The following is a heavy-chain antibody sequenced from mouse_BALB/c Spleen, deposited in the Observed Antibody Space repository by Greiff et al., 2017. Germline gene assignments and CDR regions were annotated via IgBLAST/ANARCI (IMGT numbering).Heavy chain of an antibody. J-gene: IGHJ1*01. D-gene: IGHD1-1*02. CDR3: NRPGGYYWYIDV. V-gene: IGHV6-6*02. CDR2: IRLKSNIYAT. Sequence: EVMLVESGGGLVQPGGSMKLSCVASGFTFSNYWMNWVRQSPEKGLEWVAEIRLKSNIYATHYAESVKVRFTISRDDSKSSVYLQMNNFRAEDTGIYYCNRPGGYYWYIDVWGAGTTVTVSS. CDR1: GFTFSNYW.